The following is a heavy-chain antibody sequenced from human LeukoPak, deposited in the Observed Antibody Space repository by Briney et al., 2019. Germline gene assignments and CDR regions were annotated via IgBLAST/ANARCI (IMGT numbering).Heavy chain of an antibody. D-gene: IGHD5-12*01. CDR2: INSDGSST. V-gene: IGHV3-74*01. CDR1: RFTFSTYW. Sequence: GGSLRLSCAASRFTFSTYWMHWVRQAPGKGLVWVSRINSDGSSTGYADSVKGRFTISRDNSKNTLYLEVIRLTPEDSAVYYCAKDDAWLRFGEWSQGTLVTVSS. J-gene: IGHJ4*02. CDR3: AKDDAWLRFGE.